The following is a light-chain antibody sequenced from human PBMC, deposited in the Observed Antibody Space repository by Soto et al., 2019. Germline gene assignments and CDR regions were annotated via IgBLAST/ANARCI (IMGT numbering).Light chain of an antibody. Sequence: DIQMTQSPSSLSASVGDRVIITCRASQSISTFLSWYQQKPGKAPNLLIYDVFTLQSGVPSRFSGTGSGTDFTLTISSPQPEDFATYYCQQNYITPPTFGGGTKVDIK. CDR2: DVF. J-gene: IGKJ4*01. CDR1: QSISTF. CDR3: QQNYITPPT. V-gene: IGKV1-39*01.